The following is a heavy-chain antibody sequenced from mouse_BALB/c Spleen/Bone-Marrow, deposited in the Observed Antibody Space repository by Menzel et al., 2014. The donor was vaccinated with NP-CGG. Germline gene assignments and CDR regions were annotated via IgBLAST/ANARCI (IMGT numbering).Heavy chain of an antibody. V-gene: IGHV7-3*02. J-gene: IGHJ4*01. CDR1: GFTFTDYY. Sequence: EVQLQESGGGLVQPGGSLRLSCATSGFTFTDYYMSWVRQPPGKALEWLGFIRNKANGYTTEYSASVKGRFTISGDNSQSILYLQMNTLRAEDSATYYCARDDYYAMDYWGQGTSVTVSS. CDR2: IRNKANGYTT. CDR3: ARDDYYAMDY.